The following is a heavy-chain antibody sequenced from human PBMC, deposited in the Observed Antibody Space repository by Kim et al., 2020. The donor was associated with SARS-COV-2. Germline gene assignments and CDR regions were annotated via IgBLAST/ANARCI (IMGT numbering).Heavy chain of an antibody. CDR3: AKEVSGGQLWFPLVDY. J-gene: IGHJ4*02. CDR1: GFTFSSYG. Sequence: GGSLRLSCAASGFTFSSYGMHWVRQAPGKGLEWVAVISYDGSNKYYADSVKGRFTISRDNSKNTLYLQMNSLRAEDTAVYYCAKEVSGGQLWFPLVDYWGQGTLVTVSS. V-gene: IGHV3-30*18. D-gene: IGHD5-18*01. CDR2: ISYDGSNK.